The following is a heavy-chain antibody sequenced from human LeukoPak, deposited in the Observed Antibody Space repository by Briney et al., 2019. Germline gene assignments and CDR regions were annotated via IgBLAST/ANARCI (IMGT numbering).Heavy chain of an antibody. CDR3: ATVGSGATVLDSFDY. V-gene: IGHV3-30*04. Sequence: PGGSLRLSCAASGFTFSSYAMHWVRQAPGKGLEWVSVVSFDGRNTYYADSVKGRFTISRDNAKNLLYLQMNSLRVEDTAVYYCATVGSGATVLDSFDYWGQGTLVTVYS. J-gene: IGHJ4*02. CDR1: GFTFSSYA. D-gene: IGHD3/OR15-3a*01. CDR2: VSFDGRNT.